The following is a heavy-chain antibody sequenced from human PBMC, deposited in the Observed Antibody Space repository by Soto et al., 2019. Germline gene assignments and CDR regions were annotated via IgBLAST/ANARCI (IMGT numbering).Heavy chain of an antibody. J-gene: IGHJ4*02. V-gene: IGHV3-64*04. D-gene: IGHD3-22*01. CDR3: AKNPGYYYDSTGYHFDY. CDR1: GFTFSNYA. Sequence: GGSLRLSCSASGFTFSNYAMHWVRQAPGKGLEYVSAIVRNGGSTYYADSVKGRFTISRDNSKNTLYLQMNSLRAEDTAVYYCAKNPGYYYDSTGYHFDYWGQGTLVTVSS. CDR2: IVRNGGST.